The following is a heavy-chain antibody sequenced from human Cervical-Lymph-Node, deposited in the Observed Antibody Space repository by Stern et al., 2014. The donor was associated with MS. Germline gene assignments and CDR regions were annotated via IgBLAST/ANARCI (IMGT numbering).Heavy chain of an antibody. CDR1: GGTFSTYS. V-gene: IGHV1-69*06. D-gene: IGHD1-1*01. CDR3: ARYRGTFYFDN. J-gene: IGHJ4*02. CDR2: IILIVGTV. Sequence: VQLVQSGAEVKRPGSSVRVACKASGGTFSTYSISWLRQAPGQGLEWMGGIILIVGTVNYAQKFQGRVTMSADKSTSTAYLDLTSLRSEDTAMYYCARYRGTFYFDNWGQGTLVTVSS.